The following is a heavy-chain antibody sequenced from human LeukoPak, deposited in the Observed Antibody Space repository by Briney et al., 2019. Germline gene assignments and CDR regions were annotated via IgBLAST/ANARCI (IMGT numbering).Heavy chain of an antibody. CDR2: IKKDGSEK. V-gene: IGHV3-7*01. D-gene: IGHD5-18*01. Sequence: GGSLRLSCAASGFTFSSYWMSWVRRAPGKGLEWVANIKKDGSEKYYVDSVKGRFTISRDNAKTSLYLQMNSLRAEDTAVYYCARDLSGVAGYTYGRGIDYWGQGTLVTVSS. CDR1: GFTFSSYW. CDR3: ARDLSGVAGYTYGRGIDY. J-gene: IGHJ4*02.